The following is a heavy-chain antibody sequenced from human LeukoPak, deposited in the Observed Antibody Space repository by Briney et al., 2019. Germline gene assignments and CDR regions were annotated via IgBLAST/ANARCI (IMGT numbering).Heavy chain of an antibody. CDR2: INPNSGGT. CDR3: ARVMGYCSTGSCSTPFDY. CDR1: GYSFTGYY. J-gene: IGHJ4*02. Sequence: ASVKVSCKASGYSFTGYYIYWVRQAPGQGLEWMGRINPNSGGTNYAQKLQDRVTMARDTSIRTAYTELSSLRSDDTAVYYCARVMGYCSTGSCSTPFDYWGQGTLVTVSS. V-gene: IGHV1-2*06. D-gene: IGHD2-15*01.